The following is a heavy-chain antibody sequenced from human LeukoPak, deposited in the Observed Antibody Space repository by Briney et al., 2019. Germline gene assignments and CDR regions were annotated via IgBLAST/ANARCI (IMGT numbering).Heavy chain of an antibody. CDR3: ARDYYGSHDY. CDR1: GFTFSHYY. CDR2: TNQDGSVE. J-gene: IGHJ4*02. Sequence: GGSLRLSCVASGFTFSHYYMSWVRQAPGQGLEWVAHTNQDGSVEFHVDSVKGRFTISRDNAKNSPYLQMNSLRADDTAVYYCARDYYGSHDYWGQGALVTVSS. V-gene: IGHV3-7*01. D-gene: IGHD3-10*01.